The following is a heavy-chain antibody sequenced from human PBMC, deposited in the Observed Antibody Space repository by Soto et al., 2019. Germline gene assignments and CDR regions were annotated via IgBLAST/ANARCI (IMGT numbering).Heavy chain of an antibody. CDR3: ARDHDYGGNWFDP. V-gene: IGHV4-4*02. Sequence: PSETLSLTCAVSSGSISSSNWWSWVRQPPGKGLEWIGEIYHSGSTNYNPSLKSRVTISVDKSKNQFSLKLSSVTAADTAVYYCARDHDYGGNWFDPWGQGTLVTVSS. J-gene: IGHJ5*02. CDR1: SGSISSSNW. CDR2: IYHSGST. D-gene: IGHD4-17*01.